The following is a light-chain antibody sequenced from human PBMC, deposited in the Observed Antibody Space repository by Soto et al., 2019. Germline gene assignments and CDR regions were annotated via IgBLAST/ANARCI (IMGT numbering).Light chain of an antibody. CDR3: SSYTSNSALYV. CDR2: DVS. CDR1: SRDIGGYNY. V-gene: IGLV2-14*03. Sequence: QSVLTQPASVSGSPGQSITISCTRTSRDIGGYNYVSWYQHRPGQAPKLMIYDVSNRPSGVSSRFAGSKSGNTASLTISGLLADDEADYYCSSYTSNSALYVFGTGTKVTVL. J-gene: IGLJ1*01.